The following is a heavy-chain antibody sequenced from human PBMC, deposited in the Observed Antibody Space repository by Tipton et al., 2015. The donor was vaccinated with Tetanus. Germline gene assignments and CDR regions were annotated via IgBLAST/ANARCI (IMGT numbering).Heavy chain of an antibody. V-gene: IGHV3-23*01. D-gene: IGHD5/OR15-5a*01. J-gene: IGHJ4*02. CDR1: GDSISSGTYY. CDR3: AKEGSLAFDC. CDR2: ISGSGGST. Sequence: LSLTCTVSGDSISSGTYYWSWIRQHPGKGLEWVSSISGSGGSTFYADSVKGRFTISRDNSKNTLYLQMTALRAEDTAIYYCAKEGSLAFDCWGQGTLVTVSS.